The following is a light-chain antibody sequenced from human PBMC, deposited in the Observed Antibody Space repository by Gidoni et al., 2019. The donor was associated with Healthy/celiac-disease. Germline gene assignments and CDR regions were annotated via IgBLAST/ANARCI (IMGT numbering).Light chain of an antibody. V-gene: IGLV3-21*03. Sequence: SYVLTPPPSVSAAPGKTARITCGGNNIGSISVHWYQQKPGQAPARFFYDDSERPSGVPERFAGSNSGNTATRTISRVEAGEEADYYCQVWDSSSDPLVVFGGGTKLTVL. CDR3: QVWDSSSDPLVV. J-gene: IGLJ2*01. CDR1: NIGSIS. CDR2: DDS.